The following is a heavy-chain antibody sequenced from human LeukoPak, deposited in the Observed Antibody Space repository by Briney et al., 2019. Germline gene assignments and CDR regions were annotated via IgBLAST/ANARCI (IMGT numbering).Heavy chain of an antibody. J-gene: IGHJ4*02. Sequence: GASVKVSCKASGYTFTSYDINWVRQATGQGLEWMGWMNPNSGNTGYAQKFQGRVTMTRNTSIGTACMELSSLRSEDTAVYYCARARGGSGSGYYYVRYWGQGTLVTVSS. CDR3: ARARGGSGSGYYYVRY. D-gene: IGHD3-22*01. V-gene: IGHV1-8*01. CDR1: GYTFTSYD. CDR2: MNPNSGNT.